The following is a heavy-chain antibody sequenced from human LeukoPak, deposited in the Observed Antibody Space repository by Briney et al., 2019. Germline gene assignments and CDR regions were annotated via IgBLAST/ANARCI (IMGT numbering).Heavy chain of an antibody. CDR3: AKAPGSYGDADEVYYYYMDV. J-gene: IGHJ6*03. V-gene: IGHV3-30*02. CDR1: GFTFSSYG. CDR2: IRYDGSNK. D-gene: IGHD4-17*01. Sequence: GGSLRLSCAASGFTFSSYGIHWVRQAPGKGLEWVAFIRYDGSNKYHADSVKGRFTISRDNSKNTLYLQMNSLRAEDTAVYYCAKAPGSYGDADEVYYYYMDVWGKGTTVTVSS.